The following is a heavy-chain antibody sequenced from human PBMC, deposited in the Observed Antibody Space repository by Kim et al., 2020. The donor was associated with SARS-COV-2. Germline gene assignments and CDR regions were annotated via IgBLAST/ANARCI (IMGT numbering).Heavy chain of an antibody. Sequence: AESVKGRFTIARDNSKNTLYLQMNSLRAEDTAVYYCAKTSSSWYGLDFDYWGQGTLVTVSS. V-gene: IGHV3-23*03. CDR3: AKTSSSWYGLDFDY. D-gene: IGHD6-13*01. J-gene: IGHJ4*02.